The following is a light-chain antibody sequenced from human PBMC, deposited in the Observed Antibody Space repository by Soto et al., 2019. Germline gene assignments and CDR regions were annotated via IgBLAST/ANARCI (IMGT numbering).Light chain of an antibody. J-gene: IGLJ1*01. V-gene: IGLV2-18*01. Sequence: SALTQPPSVSGSPGQSVTISCTGTSSDVGSYNRVSWYQQPPGTAPKLMIYEVSNRPSRVPDRFSGSKSGNTASLTISGLQAEDEADYYCSLYTSSSTFDVYGTGTKVTV. CDR1: SSDVGSYNR. CDR3: SLYTSSSTFDV. CDR2: EVS.